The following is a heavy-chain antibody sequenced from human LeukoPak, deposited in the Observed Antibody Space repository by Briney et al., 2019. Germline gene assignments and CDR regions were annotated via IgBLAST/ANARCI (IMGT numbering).Heavy chain of an antibody. Sequence: PSETLSLTCAVYGGSFSGYYWSWTRQPPGKGLEWIGEINHSGSTNYNPSLKSRVTISVDTSKNQFSLKLSSVTAADTAVYYCARRATYDYVWGSYRYGLSFDYWGQGTLVTVSS. V-gene: IGHV4-34*01. D-gene: IGHD3-16*02. CDR1: GGSFSGYY. CDR2: INHSGST. J-gene: IGHJ4*02. CDR3: ARRATYDYVWGSYRYGLSFDY.